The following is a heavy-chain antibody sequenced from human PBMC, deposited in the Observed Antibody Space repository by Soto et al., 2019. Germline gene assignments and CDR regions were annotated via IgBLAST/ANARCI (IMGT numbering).Heavy chain of an antibody. Sequence: PSETLSLTCTVSGGSISSYYWSWIRQPPGKGLEWIRYIYYSGSTNYNPSLKSRVTISVDTSKNQFSMKLSSVTAADTAVYYCARNIGIVGATGSANFDYWGQGTLVTVSS. J-gene: IGHJ4*02. V-gene: IGHV4-59*08. CDR3: ARNIGIVGATGSANFDY. CDR1: GGSISSYY. D-gene: IGHD1-26*01. CDR2: IYYSGST.